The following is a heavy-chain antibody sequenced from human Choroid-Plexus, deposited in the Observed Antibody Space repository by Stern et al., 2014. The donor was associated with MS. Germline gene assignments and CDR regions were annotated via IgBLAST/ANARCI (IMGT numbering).Heavy chain of an antibody. V-gene: IGHV3-30*18. D-gene: IGHD1-7*01. CDR2: VSNDGSNE. CDR1: GFTFGSCA. Sequence: VQLVESGGGVVQPGRPLRLSCVVSGFTFGSCAMHWVRQAPGKGLEWVAGVSNDGSNEYYRDSVKGRFTISRDNSQNSLYMQMSSLRPEDTAVYYCAKDRQNLTYF. CDR3: AKDRQNLTYF. J-gene: IGHJ2*01.